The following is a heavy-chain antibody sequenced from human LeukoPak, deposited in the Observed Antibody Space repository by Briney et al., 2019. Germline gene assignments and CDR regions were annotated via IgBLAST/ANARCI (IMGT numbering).Heavy chain of an antibody. CDR2: INHSGST. CDR3: ARDSSSPHFDY. CDR1: GGSFSAYY. Sequence: PSETLSLTCAVYGGSFSAYYWSWIRQSPGKGLEWIGEINHSGSTNYNPSLKSRVTISVDTSSNQFSLKLSSVTAADTAVYYCARDSSSPHFDYWGQGTLVTVSS. J-gene: IGHJ4*02. D-gene: IGHD6-6*01. V-gene: IGHV4-34*01.